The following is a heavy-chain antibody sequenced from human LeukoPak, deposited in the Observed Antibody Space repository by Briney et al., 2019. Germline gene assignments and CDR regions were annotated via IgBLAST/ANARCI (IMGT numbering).Heavy chain of an antibody. D-gene: IGHD2-2*01. Sequence: PGGSLRLSCAASGLTFSSYWMHWVRQAPGKGLVWVSRINTDGSTTNYADSVKGRFTISRDNSKNTLYLQMNSLRAEDTAVYYCAKGGIVVVPAASFDYWGQGTLVTVSS. CDR2: INTDGSTT. CDR1: GLTFSSYW. J-gene: IGHJ4*02. CDR3: AKGGIVVVPAASFDY. V-gene: IGHV3-74*01.